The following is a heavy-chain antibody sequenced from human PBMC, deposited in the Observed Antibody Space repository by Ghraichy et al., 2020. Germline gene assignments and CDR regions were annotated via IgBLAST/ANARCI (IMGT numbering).Heavy chain of an antibody. Sequence: GGSLRLSCAASGFTFSSYGMHWVRQAPGKGLEWVAIIWYDGSNKCYADSVKGRFTISRDNSKNTLYLQMNSLRVEDTAVYYCARAFSAGRDYWGQGTLVTVSS. CDR2: IWYDGSNK. V-gene: IGHV3-33*01. CDR3: ARAFSAGRDY. D-gene: IGHD6-13*01. J-gene: IGHJ4*02. CDR1: GFTFSSYG.